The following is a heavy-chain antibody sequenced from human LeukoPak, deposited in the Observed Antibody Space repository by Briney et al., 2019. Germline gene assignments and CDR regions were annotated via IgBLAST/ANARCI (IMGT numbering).Heavy chain of an antibody. J-gene: IGHJ4*02. D-gene: IGHD5-18*01. V-gene: IGHV4-34*01. Sequence: PSETLSLTCTMYGGSFSGYYWSWIRQPPGKGLEWIGEITHSGSINYNPSLKSRVTISVDTSKSQFSLKLSSVTAADTAVYYCARGYSYGRSCKYWGQGTLVTVSS. CDR2: ITHSGSI. CDR3: ARGYSYGRSCKY. CDR1: GGSFSGYY.